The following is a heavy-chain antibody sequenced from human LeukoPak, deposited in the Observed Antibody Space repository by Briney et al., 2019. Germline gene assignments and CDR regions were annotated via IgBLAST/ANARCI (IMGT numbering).Heavy chain of an antibody. CDR1: GGTFSSYA. J-gene: IGHJ6*02. V-gene: IGHV1-18*01. Sequence: ASVKVSCKASGGTFSSYAISWVRQAPGQGLEWMGWISAYNGNTNYAQKLQGRVTMTTDTSTSTAYMELRSLRSDDTAVYYCARDHCSSTSCYYRPDYYYYYGMDVWGQGTTVTVSS. D-gene: IGHD2-2*01. CDR3: ARDHCSSTSCYYRPDYYYYYGMDV. CDR2: ISAYNGNT.